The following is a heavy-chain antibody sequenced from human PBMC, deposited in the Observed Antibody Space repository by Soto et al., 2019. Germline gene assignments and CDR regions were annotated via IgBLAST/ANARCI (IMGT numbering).Heavy chain of an antibody. V-gene: IGHV3-9*01. CDR3: APLEGWFDP. Sequence: EVQLVESGGGLVQPGRSLRLSCAASGFTFHDYAMHWVRQAPGKGLEWVSRISWNSGSIGYADSVKGRFTISRENAKKYLYLQMNSLRTEVTALYYCAPLEGWFDPWGQGTLVTVSS. J-gene: IGHJ5*02. CDR2: ISWNSGSI. CDR1: GFTFHDYA.